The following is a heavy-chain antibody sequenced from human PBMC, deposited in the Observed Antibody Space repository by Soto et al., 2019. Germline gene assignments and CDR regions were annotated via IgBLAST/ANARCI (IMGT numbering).Heavy chain of an antibody. CDR2: INPNSGGT. D-gene: IGHD3-22*01. CDR1: GYTFTGYY. Sequence: GASVKVFCKASGYTFTGYYMHWVRQAPGQGLEWMGWINPNSGGTNYAQKFQGWVTMTRDTSISTAYMELSRLRSDDTAVYYCARDRSPYYYDSSGYYDYWGQGTLVTVSS. V-gene: IGHV1-2*04. CDR3: ARDRSPYYYDSSGYYDY. J-gene: IGHJ4*02.